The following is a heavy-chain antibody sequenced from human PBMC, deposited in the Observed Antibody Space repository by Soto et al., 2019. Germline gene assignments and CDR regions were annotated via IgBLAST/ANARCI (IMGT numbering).Heavy chain of an antibody. D-gene: IGHD2-15*01. CDR2: ISGSGGRT. Sequence: PGMSLRLSFAAYGFTLNSYAMCWVGQAPGKGLEWVSAISGSGGRTYYADSVKGRFTISKDKSKKTVYLQMGSLRVEDTAVYYCTKARYRDAIYSFYYWGQGALVTVSS. CDR1: GFTLNSYA. J-gene: IGHJ4*01. V-gene: IGHV3-23*01. CDR3: TKARYRDAIYSFYY.